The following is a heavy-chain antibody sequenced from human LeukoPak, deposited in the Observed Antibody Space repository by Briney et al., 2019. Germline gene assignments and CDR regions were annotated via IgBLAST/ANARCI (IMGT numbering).Heavy chain of an antibody. D-gene: IGHD3-10*01. CDR2: INPSGGST. Sequence: ASVKVSCKASGYTFTSYYMHWVRQAPGQGLEWMGIINPSGGSTSYAQKFQGRVTMTRDTSTSTVYMELSSLRSDDTAVYYCAREGLWFGELLGSYGMDVWGQGTTVTVSS. V-gene: IGHV1-46*01. CDR1: GYTFTSYY. J-gene: IGHJ6*02. CDR3: AREGLWFGELLGSYGMDV.